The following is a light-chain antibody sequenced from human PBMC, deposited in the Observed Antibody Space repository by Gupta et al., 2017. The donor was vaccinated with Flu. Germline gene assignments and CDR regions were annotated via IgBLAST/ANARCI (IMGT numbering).Light chain of an antibody. J-gene: IGKJ1*01. CDR3: QHYGSSPRS. V-gene: IGKV3-20*01. Sequence: IGLTQSPGTLSLSPGERATLSCRASQTLTSSFLGWYQQKPGQAPRFLIYGASNRAAGIPDRFSGSGSGTDFTLTISRLEPDDFAVYFCQHYGSSPRSFGQGTTVEIK. CDR1: QTLTSSF. CDR2: GAS.